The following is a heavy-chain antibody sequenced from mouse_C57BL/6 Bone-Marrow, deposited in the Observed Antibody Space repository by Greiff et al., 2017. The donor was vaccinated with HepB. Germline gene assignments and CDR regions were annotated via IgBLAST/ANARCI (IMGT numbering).Heavy chain of an antibody. CDR2: INTGGSYT. Sequence: EVMLVESGGDLVKPGGSLKLSCAASGFTFSTSGMSWVRQTPDRGLEWVATINTGGSYTYYAASVRGRFTISKDSAKNTQFLLMSSRKSEDSAIYYCTRDSFDYYFDYWCQGTTLTVSS. D-gene: IGHD1-1*01. V-gene: IGHV5-6*01. CDR1: GFTFSTSG. CDR3: TRDSFDYYFDY. J-gene: IGHJ2*01.